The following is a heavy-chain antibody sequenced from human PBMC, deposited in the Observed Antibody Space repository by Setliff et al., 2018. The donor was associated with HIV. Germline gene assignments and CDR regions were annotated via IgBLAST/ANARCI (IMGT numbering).Heavy chain of an antibody. J-gene: IGHJ4*02. CDR3: ATDRTQTGISMVRGRLTDPARYPLDY. CDR2: INVYSGDT. Sequence: ASVKVSCKASGYPFNNFGISWVRQAPGQGLEWLAWINVYSGDTDFAHRFQGRVTMTRDASTGTADMELRNLRADDTAVYYCATDRTQTGISMVRGRLTDPARYPLDYWGPGTLVTVSS. CDR1: GYPFNNFG. D-gene: IGHD3-10*01. V-gene: IGHV1-18*01.